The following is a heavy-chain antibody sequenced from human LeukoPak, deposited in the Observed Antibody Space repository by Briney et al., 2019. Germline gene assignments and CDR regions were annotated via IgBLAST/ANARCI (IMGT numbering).Heavy chain of an antibody. Sequence: PGRSLRLSCAASGSTFSSYAMHWVRQAPGKGLEWVAVISYDGSNKYYADSVKGRFTISRDNSKNTLYLQMNSLRAEDTAVYYCARDGAVTRGNDAFDIWGQGTMVTVSS. J-gene: IGHJ3*02. V-gene: IGHV3-30*04. CDR2: ISYDGSNK. CDR1: GSTFSSYA. CDR3: ARDGAVTRGNDAFDI. D-gene: IGHD4-17*01.